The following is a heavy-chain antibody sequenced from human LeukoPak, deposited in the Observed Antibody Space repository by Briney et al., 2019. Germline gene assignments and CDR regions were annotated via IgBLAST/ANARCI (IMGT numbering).Heavy chain of an antibody. D-gene: IGHD4-23*01. CDR1: GFTFDDYA. Sequence: GGSLRLSCAASGFTFDDYAMRWVRQAPGKGLEWVSGISWNSGDIGYAASVKGRFTISRDNAKNSLSLQMNSLRAEDTAVYYRAIAPGGLFDYWGQGTLVTVSS. J-gene: IGHJ4*02. CDR2: ISWNSGDI. CDR3: AIAPGGLFDY. V-gene: IGHV3-9*01.